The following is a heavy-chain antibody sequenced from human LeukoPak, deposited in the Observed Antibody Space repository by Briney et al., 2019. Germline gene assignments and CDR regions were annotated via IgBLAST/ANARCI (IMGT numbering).Heavy chain of an antibody. Sequence: PNXGNTGYAQKFQGRVTMTRNTSISTAYMELSSLRSEDTAVYYCARHLTSYYDFWSGPLNWFDPWGQGTLVTVSS. CDR2: PNXGNT. D-gene: IGHD3-3*01. V-gene: IGHV1-8*01. J-gene: IGHJ5*02. CDR3: ARHLTSYYDFWSGPLNWFDP.